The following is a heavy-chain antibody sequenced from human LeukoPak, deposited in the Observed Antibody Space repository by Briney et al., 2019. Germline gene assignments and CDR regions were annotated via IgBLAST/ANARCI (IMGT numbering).Heavy chain of an antibody. V-gene: IGHV4-31*03. J-gene: IGHJ6*02. D-gene: IGHD6-13*01. CDR1: GGSISSGGYY. CDR3: ARGVAAAGYYYYYGMDV. Sequence: SETLSLTCTVSGGSISSGGYYWSWIRQHPGKGLEWIGYIYYSGSTYYNPSLKSRVTISVDTSKNQFCLKLSSVTAADTAVYYCARGVAAAGYYYYYGMDVWGQGTTVTVSS. CDR2: IYYSGST.